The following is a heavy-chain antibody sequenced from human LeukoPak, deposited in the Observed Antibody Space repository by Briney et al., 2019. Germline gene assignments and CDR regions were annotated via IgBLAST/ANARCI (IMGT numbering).Heavy chain of an antibody. CDR1: GFTFSNYA. CDR2: ISGSGSST. Sequence: PGGSLRLSCAASGFTFSNYAMSWVRQAPGKGLEWVSAISGSGSSTYYADSVKGRFTISRDNSKNTLYLQMSSLRAEDTAVYYCAKSLGGYYYYYGMDVWGQGTTVIVSS. J-gene: IGHJ6*02. V-gene: IGHV3-23*01. CDR3: AKSLGGYYYYYGMDV.